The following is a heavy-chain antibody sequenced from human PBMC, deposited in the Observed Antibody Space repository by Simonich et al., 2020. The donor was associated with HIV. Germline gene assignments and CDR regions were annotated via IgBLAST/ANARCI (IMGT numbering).Heavy chain of an antibody. Sequence: VQLVEAGGGVVQPGRSLRRSCAASGFTFSSYVMSWVRQAPGMGLEWVSSISGRSGSTYYADSVKGRFTISRVNAKITLYLQMNSLRAEYTAVYYCARGASSSNSWSLHYWGQGTLVTVSS. D-gene: IGHD6-13*01. V-gene: IGHV3-23*04. CDR2: ISGRSGST. CDR1: GFTFSSYV. J-gene: IGHJ4*02. CDR3: ARGASSSNSWSLHY.